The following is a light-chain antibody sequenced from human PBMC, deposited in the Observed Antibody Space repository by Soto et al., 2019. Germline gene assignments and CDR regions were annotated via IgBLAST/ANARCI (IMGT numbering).Light chain of an antibody. J-gene: IGLJ1*01. CDR2: SYN. CDR3: AAWDDSLSGYV. Sequence: QSVLTQPPSASGTPGQRVTISCSGHSSNIGSKYVYWYQQLPGTAPKLLIYSYNQRPSGVPDRFSGSKSGTSASLAISGLRSEDEADYYCAAWDDSLSGYVFGTGTKLTVL. CDR1: SSNIGSKY. V-gene: IGLV1-47*02.